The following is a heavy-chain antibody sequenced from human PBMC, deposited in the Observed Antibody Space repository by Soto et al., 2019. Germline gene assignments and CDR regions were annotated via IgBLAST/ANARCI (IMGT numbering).Heavy chain of an antibody. CDR2: INGNSGGT. Sequence: ASVKVSCKASGYTFTGYYMHWVRQAPGQGLEWMGWINGNSGGTKYAQKFQGRVTMTRDTSISTAYMELSRLTSDDTAVYYCARGRSSSWQYNWFDPWGQGTLVTVSS. CDR3: ARGRSSSWQYNWFDP. J-gene: IGHJ5*02. CDR1: GYTFTGYY. D-gene: IGHD6-13*01. V-gene: IGHV1-2*02.